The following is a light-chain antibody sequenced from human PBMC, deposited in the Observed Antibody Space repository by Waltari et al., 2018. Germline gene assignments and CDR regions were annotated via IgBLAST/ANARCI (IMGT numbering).Light chain of an antibody. V-gene: IGKV1-39*01. CDR1: QTINKY. J-gene: IGKJ4*01. Sequence: DIQMTQSPSSLSASVGDSAPITCRASQTINKYLNWYQKKPGRAPKVLISVISYLHTGVPSRFSGSGSGTDFTLTISSLQPEDFATYYCQQSDSLPLTFGGGTKVEIK. CDR2: VIS. CDR3: QQSDSLPLT.